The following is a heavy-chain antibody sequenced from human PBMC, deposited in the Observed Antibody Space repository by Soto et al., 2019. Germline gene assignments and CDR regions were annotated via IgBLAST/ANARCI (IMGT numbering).Heavy chain of an antibody. J-gene: IGHJ6*03. CDR1: GFSLSNGKVG. V-gene: IGHV2-26*01. D-gene: IGHD6-19*01. CDR3: ARILFGRSVAGGYFYMDV. CDR2: IFSNDET. Sequence: HVTLKESGPVLVKPTETLTLTCTVSGFSLSNGKVGVSWIRQPPGKALEWLAHIFSNDETSYRTSLKSRLTISEDTFNIQVVRTMTNVDPVDTATYYCARILFGRSVAGGYFYMDVWGKGTTVTVSS.